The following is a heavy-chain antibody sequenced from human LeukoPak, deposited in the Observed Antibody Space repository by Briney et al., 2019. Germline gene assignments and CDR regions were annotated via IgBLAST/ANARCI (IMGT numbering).Heavy chain of an antibody. J-gene: IGHJ4*02. CDR3: ARDRHDSSGYPVYYFDY. V-gene: IGHV3-30-3*01. Sequence: GGSLRLSCKASGFTFTNAWMNWVRQAPGKGLEWVAVISYDGSNKYYADSVKGRFTISRDNSKNTLYLQMNSLRAEDTAVYYCARDRHDSSGYPVYYFDYWGQGTLVTVSS. D-gene: IGHD3-22*01. CDR2: ISYDGSNK. CDR1: GFTFTNAW.